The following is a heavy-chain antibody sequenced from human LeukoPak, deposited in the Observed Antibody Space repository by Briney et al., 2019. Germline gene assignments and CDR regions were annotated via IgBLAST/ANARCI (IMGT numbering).Heavy chain of an antibody. CDR1: GGSISSYY. Sequence: PSETLSLTCTVSGGSISSYYWSWIRQPPGKGLEWIGYIYYSGSTNYNPSLKSRVTMSVDTSKNQFSLKLSSVTAADTAVYYCASPKGAGDPFDAFDIWGQGTMVTVSS. J-gene: IGHJ3*02. CDR3: ASPKGAGDPFDAFDI. V-gene: IGHV4-59*01. CDR2: IYYSGST. D-gene: IGHD7-27*01.